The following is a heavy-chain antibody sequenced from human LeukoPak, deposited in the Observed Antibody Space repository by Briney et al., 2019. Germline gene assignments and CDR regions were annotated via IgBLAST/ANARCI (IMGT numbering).Heavy chain of an antibody. D-gene: IGHD5-18*01. CDR2: ISGSGGSK. J-gene: IGHJ3*02. V-gene: IGHV3-23*01. CDR1: GFTFSSYA. Sequence: GGSLRLSCAASGFTFSSYAMSWVRQAPGKGLEWCSAISGSGGSKYYADSVKGRFTISRDNSKNTLYLQMNGLRAEDTAVYYCAKAFGAMVTFDAFDIWGQGTMVTVSS. CDR3: AKAFGAMVTFDAFDI.